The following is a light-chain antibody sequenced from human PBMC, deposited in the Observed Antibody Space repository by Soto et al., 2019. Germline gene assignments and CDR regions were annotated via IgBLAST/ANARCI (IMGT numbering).Light chain of an antibody. CDR3: QQYGSSGT. Sequence: EIVLTPRPAPLSLSPGERATLSCRASQSVSSSLAWYQQRPGQAPRLLIYDASNRATGIPARFSGSGSGTDFTLTISRLEPEDFAVYYCQQYGSSGTFGQGTKVDIK. V-gene: IGKV3-11*01. CDR1: QSVSSS. J-gene: IGKJ1*01. CDR2: DAS.